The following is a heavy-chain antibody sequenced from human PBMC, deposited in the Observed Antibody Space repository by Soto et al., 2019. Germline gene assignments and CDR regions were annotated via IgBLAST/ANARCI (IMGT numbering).Heavy chain of an antibody. CDR3: ARDPRLGRIQIWPSYYIDD. CDR1: GYTFPSYG. D-gene: IGHD5-18*01. CDR2: ISAYNGNT. V-gene: IGHV1-18*01. J-gene: IGHJ4*02. Sequence: DSVNVSCKASGYTFPSYGISWVRQAAGHVLEWMGWISAYNGNTNYAQKLQGRVTMTTDTSTSTAYMELRSLRSDDTAVYYCARDPRLGRIQIWPSYYIDDWCQGNLVTVSS.